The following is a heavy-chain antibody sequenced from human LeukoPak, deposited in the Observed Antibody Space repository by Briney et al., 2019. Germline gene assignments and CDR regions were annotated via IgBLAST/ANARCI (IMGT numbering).Heavy chain of an antibody. CDR1: GFTFSDYS. CDR2: IGISSGNT. V-gene: IGHV3-48*04. Sequence: PGGSLRLSCAASGFTFSDYSMNWVRQAPGKGLEWISYIGISSGNTKYADSAKGRFTISGDSAKNSVYLQMNSLRVEDTAVYYCARDFRYAFDNWGQGTLVTVSS. CDR3: ARDFRYAFDN. D-gene: IGHD5-12*01. J-gene: IGHJ4*02.